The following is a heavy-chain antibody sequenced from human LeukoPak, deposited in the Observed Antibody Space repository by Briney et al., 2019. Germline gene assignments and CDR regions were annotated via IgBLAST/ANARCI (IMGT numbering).Heavy chain of an antibody. D-gene: IGHD3-16*01. CDR1: GYTFTSYY. Sequence: ASVKVSCKASGYTFTSYYMHWVRQAPGQGLEWMGIINPSGGSTSYAQKFQGRVTMTRDTSTSTVYMELSSLRSGDTAVYYCARETLHNWFDPWGQGTLVTVSS. CDR2: INPSGGST. J-gene: IGHJ5*02. V-gene: IGHV1-46*01. CDR3: ARETLHNWFDP.